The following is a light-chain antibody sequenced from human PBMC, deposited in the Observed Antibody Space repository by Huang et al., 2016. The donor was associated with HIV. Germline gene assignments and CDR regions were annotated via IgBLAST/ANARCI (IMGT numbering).Light chain of an antibody. J-gene: IGKJ2*01. V-gene: IGKV3D-20*01. CDR3: QQYGSSPYT. CDR1: QSLTNSY. Sequence: EIVLTQSPGTLSLSPGERATLSCGASQSLTNSYLAWYQQKPGLAPRLLIYDVSNRATDIPDRFSGSGSETEFILTISRLEPEDFAVYYCQQYGSSPYTFGQGTKLELK. CDR2: DVS.